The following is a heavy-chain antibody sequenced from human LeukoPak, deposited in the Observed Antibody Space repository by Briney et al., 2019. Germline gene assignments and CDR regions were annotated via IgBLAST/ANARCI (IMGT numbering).Heavy chain of an antibody. CDR2: IYYSGST. CDR3: AGENWNDVEFAFDI. Sequence: SETLSLTCTVSGGSISSSSYYWGWIRQPPGKGLEWIGSIYYSGSTYYNPSLKSRVTISVDTSKNQFSLKLSSVTAADTAVYYCAGENWNDVEFAFDIWGQGTMVTVSS. CDR1: GGSISSSSYY. D-gene: IGHD1-1*01. J-gene: IGHJ3*02. V-gene: IGHV4-39*07.